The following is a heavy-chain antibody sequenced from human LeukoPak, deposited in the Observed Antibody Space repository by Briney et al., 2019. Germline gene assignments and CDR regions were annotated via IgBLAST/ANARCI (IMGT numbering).Heavy chain of an antibody. V-gene: IGHV1-18*04. CDR3: ARLQVPCSGGSCYFFTVDY. Sequence: GASVKVSCKASGYTFTGYYMHWVRQAPGQGLEWMGWISAYNGNTIYAQKLQGRVTMTTDTSTSTAYMELRSLRSDDTAVYYCARLQVPCSGGSCYFFTVDYWGQGTLVTVSS. J-gene: IGHJ4*02. CDR2: ISAYNGNT. CDR1: GYTFTGYY. D-gene: IGHD2-15*01.